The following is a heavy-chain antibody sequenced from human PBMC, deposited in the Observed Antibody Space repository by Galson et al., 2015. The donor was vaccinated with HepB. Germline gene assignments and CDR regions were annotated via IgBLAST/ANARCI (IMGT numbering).Heavy chain of an antibody. CDR2: ISSSGGVI. CDR1: GFTFSAHS. J-gene: IGHJ6*02. V-gene: IGHV3-11*04. D-gene: IGHD6-13*01. CDR3: ARGEKRQQLIRRHYPGLDV. Sequence: SLRLSCAASGFTFSAHSINWVRQAPGKGLEWISYISSSGGVIYYAESVRGRFSISRDNARNSVLLQMSSLRREDTGVYFCARGEKRQQLIRRHYPGLDVWGQGTTVSVSS.